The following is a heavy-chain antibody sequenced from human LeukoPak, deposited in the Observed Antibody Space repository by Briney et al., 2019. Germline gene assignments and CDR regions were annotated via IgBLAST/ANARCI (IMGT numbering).Heavy chain of an antibody. CDR1: GFSFSSYG. D-gene: IGHD3-22*01. V-gene: IGHV3-23*01. Sequence: GGSLRLSCAASGFSFSSYGMSWVRQAPGKGLEWVSAISGSGDKTHYADSVKGRLTISRDNSKNMLYLQMNSLRAEDTAVYYCAKSHYYDSSGYYLPFDYWGQGTLVTVSS. CDR3: AKSHYYDSSGYYLPFDY. J-gene: IGHJ4*02. CDR2: ISGSGDKT.